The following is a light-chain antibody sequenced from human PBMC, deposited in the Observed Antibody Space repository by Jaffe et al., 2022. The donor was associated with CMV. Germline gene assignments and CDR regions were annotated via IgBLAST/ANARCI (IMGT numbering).Light chain of an antibody. CDR3: HSWESGITV. CDR2: VDNDGSH. V-gene: IGLV4-69*02. Sequence: QLVVTQSPSASASLGASVKLTCTLSSGHTTYAIAWHQQQPEKGPRYLMKVDNDGSHLKGDGIPDRFSGSSSGAERYLTISSLQSEDEADYYCHSWESGITVFGRGTKLTVL. J-gene: IGLJ3*02. CDR1: SGHTTYA.